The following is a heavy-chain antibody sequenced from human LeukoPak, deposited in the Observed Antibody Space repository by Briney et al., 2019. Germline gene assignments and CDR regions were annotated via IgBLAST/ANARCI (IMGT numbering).Heavy chain of an antibody. CDR2: IYYTGNT. J-gene: IGHJ4*02. Sequence: SETLSLTCTVSGVSISSSYSYWGWIRQPPGMGLEWIGSIYYTGNTYYNASLKSQVSISIGTSKNQFSLKLTSVTAADTAVYYCARQTGSGLFILPGGQGTLVTVSS. V-gene: IGHV4-39*01. CDR1: GVSISSSYSY. D-gene: IGHD3/OR15-3a*01. CDR3: ARQTGSGLFILP.